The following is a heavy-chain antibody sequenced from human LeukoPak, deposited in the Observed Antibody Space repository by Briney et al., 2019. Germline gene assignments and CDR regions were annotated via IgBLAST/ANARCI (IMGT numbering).Heavy chain of an antibody. D-gene: IGHD4/OR15-4a*01. CDR3: ASGLYGGVFDY. J-gene: IGHJ4*02. CDR2: ISTSSDST. CDR1: GFTFSNYA. Sequence: PGGSLRLSCVMSGFTFSNYAMNWVRQAPGKGLEWVSDISTSSDSTYHIESVRGRFTISRDNSKNTLYLQMNSLRVDDTAVYYCASGLYGGVFDYWGQGTLVTVSS. V-gene: IGHV3-23*01.